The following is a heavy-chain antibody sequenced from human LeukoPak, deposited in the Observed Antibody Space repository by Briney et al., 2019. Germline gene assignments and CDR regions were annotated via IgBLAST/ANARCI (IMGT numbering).Heavy chain of an antibody. CDR1: PDSTTSNF. CDR3: AREIVGGFNPGAY. Sequence: SETLSLTCTVSPDSTTSNFWSWVRQPPGKGLEWIGEMHRSGSTNYNPSLQSRVTISIDRSKNQIALELSSVTAPDTAVYYCAREIVGGFNPGAYWGQGTLVTVSS. D-gene: IGHD1-14*01. V-gene: IGHV4-4*02. CDR2: MHRSGST. J-gene: IGHJ4*02.